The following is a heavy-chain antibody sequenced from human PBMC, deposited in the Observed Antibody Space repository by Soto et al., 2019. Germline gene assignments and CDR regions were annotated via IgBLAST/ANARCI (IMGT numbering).Heavy chain of an antibody. CDR1: GGTFSSYA. CDR2: IIPIFGTA. CDR3: ASGLYSSGHAFDI. D-gene: IGHD6-19*01. V-gene: IGHV1-69*05. J-gene: IGHJ3*02. Sequence: GASVKVSCKASGGTFSSYAISWVRQAPGQGLEWMGGIIPIFGTANYAQKFQGRVTMTKDESTSTTYKELSSLRSEDTAVYYCASGLYSSGHAFDIWGQGTMVTVSS.